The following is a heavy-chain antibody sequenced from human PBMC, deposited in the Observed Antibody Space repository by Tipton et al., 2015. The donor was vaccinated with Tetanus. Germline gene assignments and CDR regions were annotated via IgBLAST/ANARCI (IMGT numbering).Heavy chain of an antibody. Sequence: SLRLSCAASGFTFGNYAMIWVRQAPGKGLEWVSAISASGRNTYYADSVKGRFASSRDNSKNIHYLEMSSLRAEDTAVYYCASGSSIRHGLDVWGHGTSVTVSS. V-gene: IGHV3-23*01. CDR2: ISASGRNT. D-gene: IGHD2-2*01. J-gene: IGHJ6*02. CDR3: ASGSSIRHGLDV. CDR1: GFTFGNYA.